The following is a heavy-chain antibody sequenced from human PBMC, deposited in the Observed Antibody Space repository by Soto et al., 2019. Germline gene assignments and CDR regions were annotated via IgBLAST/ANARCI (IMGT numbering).Heavy chain of an antibody. J-gene: IGHJ5*02. V-gene: IGHV4-30-2*01. Sequence: PSETLSLTCAVSGGSISSGGYSWSWIRQPPGKGLEWIGYIYYSGSTYYNPSLKSRVTISVDRSKNQFSLKLSSVTAADTAVYYCARTAMVRGVYWFDPWGQGTLVTVSS. CDR2: IYYSGST. D-gene: IGHD3-10*01. CDR3: ARTAMVRGVYWFDP. CDR1: GGSISSGGYS.